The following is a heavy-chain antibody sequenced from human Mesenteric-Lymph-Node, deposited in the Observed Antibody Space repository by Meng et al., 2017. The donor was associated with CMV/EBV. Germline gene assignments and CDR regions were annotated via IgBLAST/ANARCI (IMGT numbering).Heavy chain of an antibody. J-gene: IGHJ6*02. Sequence: ASVKVSCKASGYTFTSYDINWVRQATGQGLEWMGWMNPNSGNTGYAQKFQGRVTITRNTSISTAYMELSSLRSEDTAVYYCARDPVDTTNYYYYYGMDVWGQGTTVTVSS. CDR2: MNPNSGNT. CDR1: GYTFTSYD. CDR3: ARDPVDTTNYYYYYGMDV. V-gene: IGHV1-8*03. D-gene: IGHD5-18*01.